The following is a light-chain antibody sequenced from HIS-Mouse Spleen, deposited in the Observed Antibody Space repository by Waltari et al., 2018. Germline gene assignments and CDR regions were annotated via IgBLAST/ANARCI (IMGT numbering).Light chain of an antibody. J-gene: IGKJ1*01. V-gene: IGKV3-11*01. Sequence: DIVLTQSPATLPFSPGDRATLSCRASQSVSSYLAWYQQKPGQAPRLLIYDASNRATGIPARFSGSGSGTDFTLTISLEPEDFAVYYCQQRSNWPQTFGQGTKVEIK. CDR3: QQRSNWPQT. CDR1: QSVSSY. CDR2: DAS.